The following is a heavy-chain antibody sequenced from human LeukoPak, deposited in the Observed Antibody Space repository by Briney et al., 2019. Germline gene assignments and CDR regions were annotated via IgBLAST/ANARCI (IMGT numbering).Heavy chain of an antibody. CDR2: TYYRSKWYN. D-gene: IGHD1-26*01. V-gene: IGHV6-1*01. CDR3: ARVGPPYGSHNWFDP. J-gene: IGHJ5*02. CDR1: GNSVSSNSAV. Sequence: SQTLSLTCAISGNSVSSNSAVWNWIRQSPLRGLESLGRTYYRSKWYNDYAVSVKSRITINPDTSKNQFSLQLNSVTPEDTAVYYCARVGPPYGSHNWFDPWGQGTLVTVSS.